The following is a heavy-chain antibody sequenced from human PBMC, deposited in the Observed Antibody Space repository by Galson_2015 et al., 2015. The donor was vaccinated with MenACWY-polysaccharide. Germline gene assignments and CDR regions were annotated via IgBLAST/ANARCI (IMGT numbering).Heavy chain of an antibody. D-gene: IGHD6-19*01. CDR3: ARVGLSSGSFYFDY. J-gene: IGHJ4*02. CDR1: GGSIRNYY. CDR2: IYYSGST. V-gene: IGHV4-59*01. Sequence: SETLSLTCTVSGGSIRNYYWSWIRQPPGKGLEWIGYIYYSGSTNYNPSLKSRVTISVDTSKNQFSLKLSSVTAADTAVYYCARVGLSSGSFYFDYWGQGTLVTISS.